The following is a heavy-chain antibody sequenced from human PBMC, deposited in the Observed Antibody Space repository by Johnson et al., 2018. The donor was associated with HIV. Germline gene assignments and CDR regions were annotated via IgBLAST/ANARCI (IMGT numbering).Heavy chain of an antibody. CDR2: ISYDGSNK. Sequence: QVQLVESGGGVVQPGRSLRLSCAASGFTFSSYAMHWVRQAPGKGLAWVAVISYDGSNKYYADSVKGRFTISRDNSKNTLYLQMNSLRAEDTAVYYCARSVDYGDSLCAFDIWGQGTMVTVSS. D-gene: IGHD4-17*01. V-gene: IGHV3-30*04. CDR1: GFTFSSYA. CDR3: ARSVDYGDSLCAFDI. J-gene: IGHJ3*02.